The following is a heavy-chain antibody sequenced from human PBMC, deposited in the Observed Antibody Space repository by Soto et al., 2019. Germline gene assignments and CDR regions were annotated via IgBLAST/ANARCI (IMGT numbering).Heavy chain of an antibody. CDR2: ISAYNGNT. CDR3: ARDSSGWFYYGMDV. J-gene: IGHJ6*02. CDR1: GYTFTSYG. D-gene: IGHD6-19*01. V-gene: IGHV1-18*01. Sequence: ASVKVSCKASGYTFTSYGISWVRQAPGQGLEWMGWISAYNGNTNYAQKLQGRVTMTTDTSTSTAYMELRSLRSDDTAVYYCARDSSGWFYYGMDVWGRGTTVTVSS.